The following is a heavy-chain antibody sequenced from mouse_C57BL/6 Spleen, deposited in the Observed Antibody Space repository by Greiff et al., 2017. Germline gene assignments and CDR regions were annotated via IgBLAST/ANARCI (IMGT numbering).Heavy chain of an antibody. D-gene: IGHD1-1*01. CDR3: ARPYGGSHWYFEV. Sequence: QVQLQQPGAELVKPGASVKLSCKASGYTFTSYWMHWVKQRPGQGLEWIGMIDPNSGSTNYNEKFKSKATLTVDKSSSTAYMQLSSLTSEDSAVYYCARPYGGSHWYFEVWGTGTTVTVSS. CDR2: IDPNSGST. CDR1: GYTFTSYW. J-gene: IGHJ1*03. V-gene: IGHV1-64*01.